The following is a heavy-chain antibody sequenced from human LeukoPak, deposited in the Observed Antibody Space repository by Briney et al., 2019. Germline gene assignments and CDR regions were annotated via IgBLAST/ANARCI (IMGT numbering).Heavy chain of an antibody. D-gene: IGHD2-2*01. V-gene: IGHV1-8*02. CDR1: GYTFSTYD. Sequence: VASVKVSCXTSGYTFSTYDINWLRLAAGQGLEWMGWMNPNSANTGFAQKFQGRAAITRDTSTATAYLELSGLTSEDTAVYYCARAIRYQLLSDYWGQGTLVTVSS. CDR3: ARAIRYQLLSDY. J-gene: IGHJ4*02. CDR2: MNPNSANT.